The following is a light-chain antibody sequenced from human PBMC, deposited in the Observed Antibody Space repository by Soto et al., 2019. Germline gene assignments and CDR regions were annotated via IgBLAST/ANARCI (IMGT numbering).Light chain of an antibody. V-gene: IGLV1-51*01. J-gene: IGLJ3*02. Sequence: QSVLTQPPSVSAAPGQKVTISCSGSNSNIGKNYVSWYQQIPGTAPKLLIYDNNRRPSGIPDRFSGSKSGTSATLGIAGLQTGDEADYYCGAWDSSLSAGVFGGGTKLTVL. CDR3: GAWDSSLSAGV. CDR1: NSNIGKNY. CDR2: DNN.